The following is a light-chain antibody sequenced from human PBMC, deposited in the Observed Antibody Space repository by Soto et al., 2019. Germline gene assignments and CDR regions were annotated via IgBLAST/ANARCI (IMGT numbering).Light chain of an antibody. V-gene: IGKV3-20*01. CDR2: GAS. J-gene: IGKJ4*01. CDR3: QLYGASPT. Sequence: EIVLTQSPGTLSLSPGERATLSCRASQSVSTSYLAWYQQKPGQAPRLLIYGASSRATGIPDRVSVSGSGTDFTLTISRLEPEDFAVYFCQLYGASPTCGGGTKVDIK. CDR1: QSVSTSY.